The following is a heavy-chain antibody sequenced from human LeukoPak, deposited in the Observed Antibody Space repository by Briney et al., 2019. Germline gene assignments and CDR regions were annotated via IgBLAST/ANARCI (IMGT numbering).Heavy chain of an antibody. CDR2: INPNSGGT. D-gene: IGHD3-3*01. Sequence: ASVKVSCKASGYTFTGYYIHWVRQAPGQGLEWMGWINPNSGGTNYAQTFQGRVTMTRVTSISTAYMELSRMTSDDTAVYYCATSGGTSGPELDCWGQGTLVTVSS. V-gene: IGHV1-2*02. J-gene: IGHJ4*02. CDR3: ATSGGTSGPELDC. CDR1: GYTFTGYY.